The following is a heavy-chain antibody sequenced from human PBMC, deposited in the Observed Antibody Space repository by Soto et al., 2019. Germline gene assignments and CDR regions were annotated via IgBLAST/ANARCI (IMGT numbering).Heavy chain of an antibody. CDR2: ISDDGTNK. V-gene: IGHV3-30-3*01. Sequence: QVQLVESGGGVVQPGRSLRLSCAASGFTFSSHTMHWVRQAPGKGLEWVAVISDDGTNKYYADSVKGRFTISRDNSKNTLYLEMNSLRAEDTAVYYCARAPYSSGTTDYWGQGTRVSVSS. J-gene: IGHJ4*02. CDR3: ARAPYSSGTTDY. CDR1: GFTFSSHT. D-gene: IGHD3-22*01.